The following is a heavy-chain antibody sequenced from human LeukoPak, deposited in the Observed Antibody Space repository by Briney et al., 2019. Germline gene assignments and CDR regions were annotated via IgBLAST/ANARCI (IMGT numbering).Heavy chain of an antibody. J-gene: IGHJ6*02. CDR1: GYSFTNYY. CDR3: ARDGENSYGYMGYYGMDV. D-gene: IGHD5-12*01. Sequence: ASVKVSCKASGYSFTNYYIHWVRQAPGQGLEWMGWINPNSGGTNYAQKSQGRVTMTRDTSISTAYMELSRLRSDDTAVYYCARDGENSYGYMGYYGMDVWGQGTTVTVSS. V-gene: IGHV1-2*02. CDR2: INPNSGGT.